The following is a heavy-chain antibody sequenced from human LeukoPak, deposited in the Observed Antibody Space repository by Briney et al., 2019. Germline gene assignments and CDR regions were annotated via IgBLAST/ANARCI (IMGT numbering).Heavy chain of an antibody. Sequence: GGSLRLSCAASGFTFSSYAMSWVRQAPGKGLEWVSAISGSGGSTYYADSVKGRFTISRDDSKNTLYLQMNSLRAEDTAVYYCAKTTGYSSSWYWFDPWGQGTLVTVSS. CDR1: GFTFSSYA. CDR3: AKTTGYSSSWYWFDP. V-gene: IGHV3-23*01. CDR2: ISGSGGST. J-gene: IGHJ5*02. D-gene: IGHD6-13*01.